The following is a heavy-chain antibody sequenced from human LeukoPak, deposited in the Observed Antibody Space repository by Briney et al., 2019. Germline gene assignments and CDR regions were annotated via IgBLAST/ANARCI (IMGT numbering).Heavy chain of an antibody. V-gene: IGHV4-59*01. CDR2: ITYSGSA. CDR3: ARVPYSDRIEFYYMDV. CDR1: GGSFNSFF. Sequence: PSETLSLTCSVSGGSFNSFFWSWIRQSPGKPLEWIAYITYSGSANYKPSLKSRVTISLDTSKNQVSLRLTSVTAADTAVYYCARVPYSDRIEFYYMDVWGKGTTVTVSS. D-gene: IGHD6-13*01. J-gene: IGHJ6*03.